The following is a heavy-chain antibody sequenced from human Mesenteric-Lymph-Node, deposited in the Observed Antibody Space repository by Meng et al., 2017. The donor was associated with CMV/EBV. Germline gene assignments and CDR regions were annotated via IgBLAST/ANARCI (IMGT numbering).Heavy chain of an antibody. CDR1: GFNVRDKY. CDR2: IYRGDNT. D-gene: IGHD3-10*01. J-gene: IGHJ4*02. Sequence: VALGESGGGCVQPGGSLRLYLSASGFNVRDKYMSWVRQASGKGLEWVCIIYRGDNTYYIDSVKDRFTVSRDNSKNTMYLQMTRLRVEDTAVYYCTGDSVSNPNLDYWGQGTLVTVSS. V-gene: IGHV3-66*01. CDR3: TGDSVSNPNLDY.